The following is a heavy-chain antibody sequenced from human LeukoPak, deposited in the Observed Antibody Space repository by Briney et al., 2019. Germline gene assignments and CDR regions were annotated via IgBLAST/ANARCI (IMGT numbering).Heavy chain of an antibody. CDR3: ARDSGDGSGSYYNFAFDI. CDR2: IGTAGDT. CDR1: RFTFRSYD. J-gene: IGHJ3*02. V-gene: IGHV3-13*04. Sequence: GGSLRLSCAASRFTFRSYDMHWVRQATGKGLEWVSVIGTAGDTYYPGYVKGRFTISRENAKNSLYLQMNSLRAGHTAVYYCARDSGDGSGSYYNFAFDIWGQGTMVTVSS. D-gene: IGHD3-10*01.